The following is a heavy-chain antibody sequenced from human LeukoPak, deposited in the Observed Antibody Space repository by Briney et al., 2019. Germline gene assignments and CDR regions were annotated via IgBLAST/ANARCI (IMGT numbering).Heavy chain of an antibody. J-gene: IGHJ4*02. CDR1: GFTFSSYS. Sequence: TGGSLRLSCAASGFTFSSYSMNWVRQAPGKGLEWVSSISSSSSYIYYADSVKGRFTISRDNAKNSLYLQMNSLRAEDTAVYYCARDLRGLIAVAGIRPLDYWGQGTLVTVSS. CDR2: ISSSSSYI. CDR3: ARDLRGLIAVAGIRPLDY. D-gene: IGHD6-19*01. V-gene: IGHV3-21*01.